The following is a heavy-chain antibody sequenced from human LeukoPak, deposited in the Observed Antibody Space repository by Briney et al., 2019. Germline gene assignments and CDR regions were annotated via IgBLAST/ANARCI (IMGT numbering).Heavy chain of an antibody. CDR1: GYTFTGYY. CDR3: ARLYYYGSGSYQTVFDY. D-gene: IGHD3-10*01. J-gene: IGHJ4*02. CDR2: INPNSGGT. V-gene: IGHV1-2*02. Sequence: ASVKVSCKASGYTFTGYYMHWVRQAPGQGLEWMGWINPNSGGTNYAQKFQGRVTMTRDTSISTAYMELSRLRSDDTAVYYCARLYYYGSGSYQTVFDYWGQGTLVTVSS.